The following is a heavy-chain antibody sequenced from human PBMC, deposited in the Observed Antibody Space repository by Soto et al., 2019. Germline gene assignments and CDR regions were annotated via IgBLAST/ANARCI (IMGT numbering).Heavy chain of an antibody. D-gene: IGHD1-26*01. Sequence: PSETLSLTCAVYGGSFSGYYWSWIRQPPGKGLEWIGEINHSGSTNYNPYLKSQITITIDTSKNQIYLKLRSVTAADTAVYYCARGSVIVGATGEDYWGQGTLVTVSS. CDR1: GGSFSGYY. CDR2: INHSGST. V-gene: IGHV4-34*01. CDR3: ARGSVIVGATGEDY. J-gene: IGHJ4*02.